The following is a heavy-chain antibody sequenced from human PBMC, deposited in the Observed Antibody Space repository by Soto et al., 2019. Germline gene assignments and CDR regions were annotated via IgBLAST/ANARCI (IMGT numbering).Heavy chain of an antibody. CDR2: IRSKACGGTT. CDR3: TRESVRDNNAEIQLGRNSPDPHYYYNGMDV. Sequence: PGGSLRLSCTASGFTFGDYSMSWVRQSPGKGLEWVGFIRSKACGGTTEKAASVKGRFTNSREDNKSIAYLQTNSLKTEDTAVYYCTRESVRDNNAEIQLGRNSPDPHYYYNGMDVWGQGTTVTVSS. CDR1: GFTFGDYS. D-gene: IGHD5-18*01. V-gene: IGHV3-49*04. J-gene: IGHJ6*02.